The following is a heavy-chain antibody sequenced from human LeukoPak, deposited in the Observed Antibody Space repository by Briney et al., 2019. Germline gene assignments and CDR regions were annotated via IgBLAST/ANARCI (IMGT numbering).Heavy chain of an antibody. Sequence: QSGGSLRLSCAASGFTFSSYAMHWVRQAPGKGLEWVAVISYDGSNKYYADSVKGRFTISRDNSKNTLYLQMNSLGAEDTAVYYCARRAGAYSHPYDYWGQGTLVTVSS. CDR3: ARRAGAYSHPYDY. J-gene: IGHJ4*02. D-gene: IGHD4/OR15-4a*01. V-gene: IGHV3-30*07. CDR1: GFTFSSYA. CDR2: ISYDGSNK.